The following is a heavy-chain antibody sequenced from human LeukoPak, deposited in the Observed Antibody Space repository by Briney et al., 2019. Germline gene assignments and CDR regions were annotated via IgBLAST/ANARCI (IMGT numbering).Heavy chain of an antibody. CDR3: ARDGPLRWFDP. Sequence: SETLSLTWTVSGDSISSGSYYWSWIRQRAGKGLEWIGRVSASGITSYKASLKSRVTISVDTSKKQFSLKLTSVTAADTAVYYCARDGPLRWFDPWGQGTLVTVSS. CDR1: GDSISSGSYY. J-gene: IGHJ5*02. CDR2: VSASGIT. V-gene: IGHV4-61*02.